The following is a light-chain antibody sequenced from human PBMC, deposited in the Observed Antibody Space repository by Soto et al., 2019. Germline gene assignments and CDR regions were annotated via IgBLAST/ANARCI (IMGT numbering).Light chain of an antibody. J-gene: IGKJ1*01. Sequence: DIQMTQSPSSLSASVGDRVTISCRASPSVSRYLNWYQQQAGKDPNLRISADSTLESGVPSRLSGTGSGTDFTLTIITLQPEDFATYYWQQSYSNPRTFGQGTKVESK. CDR1: PSVSRY. V-gene: IGKV1-39*01. CDR2: ADS. CDR3: QQSYSNPRT.